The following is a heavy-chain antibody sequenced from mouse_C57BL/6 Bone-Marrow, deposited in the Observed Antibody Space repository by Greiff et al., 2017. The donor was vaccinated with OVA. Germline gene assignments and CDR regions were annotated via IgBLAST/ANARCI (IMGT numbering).Heavy chain of an antibody. CDR3: AREGDWITTVVAGY. D-gene: IGHD1-1*01. Sequence: DVMLVESGGGLVKPGGSLKLSCAASGFTFSSYAMSWVRQTPEKRLEWVATISDGGSYTYYPDNVKGRFTISRDNAKNNLYLQMSHLKSEDTAMYYCAREGDWITTVVAGYWGQGTTLTVSS. CDR1: GFTFSSYA. V-gene: IGHV5-4*01. J-gene: IGHJ2*01. CDR2: ISDGGSYT.